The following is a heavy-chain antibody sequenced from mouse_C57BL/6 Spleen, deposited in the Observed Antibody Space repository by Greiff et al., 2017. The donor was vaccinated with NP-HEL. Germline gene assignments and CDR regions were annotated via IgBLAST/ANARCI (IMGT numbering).Heavy chain of an antibody. J-gene: IGHJ4*01. CDR1: GYTFTSYD. V-gene: IGHV1-85*01. CDR3: ARRGDYDGDYYAMDY. Sequence: VQLQQSGPELVKPGASVKLSCKASGYTFTSYDINWVKQRPGQGLEWIGWIYPRDGSTKYNEKFKGKATLTVDTSSSTAYMELHSLTSEDSAVYFCARRGDYDGDYYAMDYWGQGTSVTVSS. D-gene: IGHD2-4*01. CDR2: IYPRDGST.